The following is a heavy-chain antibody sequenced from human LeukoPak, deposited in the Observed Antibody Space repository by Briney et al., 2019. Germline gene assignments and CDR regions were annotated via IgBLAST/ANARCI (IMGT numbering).Heavy chain of an antibody. V-gene: IGHV3-20*01. CDR2: INWNGGST. Sequence: GGSLRLSCAASGFTFDDYGMSWVRQAPGKGLEWVSGINWNGGSTGYADSVKGRFTISRDNAKNSLYLQMNSLRAEDTALYHCARVRFDGYSGRYYYYYYMDVWGKGTTVTISS. CDR1: GFTFDDYG. J-gene: IGHJ6*03. CDR3: ARVRFDGYSGRYYYYYYMDV. D-gene: IGHD5-12*01.